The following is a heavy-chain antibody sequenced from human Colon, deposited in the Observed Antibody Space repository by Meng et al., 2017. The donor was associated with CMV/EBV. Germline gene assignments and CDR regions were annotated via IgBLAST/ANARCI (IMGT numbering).Heavy chain of an antibody. Sequence: DSVSSNSAAWNWIRQSPSRGLEWLRRTYYRSKWYNDYALSVKSRLTVTPDTSKNQFSLHLNSVTPEDTAVYYCARDGGSLAGETFDYWGQGTLVTVSS. CDR2: TYYRSKWYN. CDR3: ARDGGSLAGETFDY. V-gene: IGHV6-1*01. CDR1: DSVSSNSAA. J-gene: IGHJ4*02. D-gene: IGHD6-19*01.